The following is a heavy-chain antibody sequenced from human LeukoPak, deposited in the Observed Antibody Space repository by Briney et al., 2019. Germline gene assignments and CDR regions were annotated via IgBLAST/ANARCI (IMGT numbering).Heavy chain of an antibody. D-gene: IGHD3-3*01. CDR3: ARVERKDYDFWSGYMTDYYYYGMDV. Sequence: ASVKVSCKASGGTFISYAISWVRQAPGQGLEWMGGIIPIFGTANYAQKFQGRVTITADESTSTAYMELSSLRSEDTAVYYCARVERKDYDFWSGYMTDYYYYGMDVWGQGTTVTVSS. J-gene: IGHJ6*02. CDR2: IIPIFGTA. CDR1: GGTFISYA. V-gene: IGHV1-69*13.